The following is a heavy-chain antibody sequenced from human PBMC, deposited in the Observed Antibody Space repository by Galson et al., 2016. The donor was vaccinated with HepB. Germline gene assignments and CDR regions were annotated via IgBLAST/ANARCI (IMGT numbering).Heavy chain of an antibody. CDR1: DGSITSNKW. CDR3: ARSPPWSGYFDS. D-gene: IGHD3-3*01. Sequence: ETLSPTCAVSDGSITSNKWWSWVRQTPRKGLEWIGEIYHSGSTNYNPSLKSRVTISVDKSKNQFSLRLTSVTAADTAVYYCARSPPWSGYFDSWGQGTLVTVSS. J-gene: IGHJ4*02. CDR2: IYHSGST. V-gene: IGHV4-4*02.